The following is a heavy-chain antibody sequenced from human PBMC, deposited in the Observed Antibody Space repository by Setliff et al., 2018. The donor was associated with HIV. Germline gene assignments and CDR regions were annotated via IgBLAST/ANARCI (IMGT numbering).Heavy chain of an antibody. J-gene: IGHJ1*01. CDR1: GGTFSSYA. CDR3: ARDGIAAAGTKYFQH. V-gene: IGHV1-69*05. Sequence: SVKVSCKASGGTFSSYAISWVRQAPGQGLEWMGGIIPIFGTANYAQKFQGRVTITTDESTSTAYMELSSLRSEDTAVYYCARDGIAAAGTKYFQHWGQGTLVTVSS. D-gene: IGHD6-13*01. CDR2: IIPIFGTA.